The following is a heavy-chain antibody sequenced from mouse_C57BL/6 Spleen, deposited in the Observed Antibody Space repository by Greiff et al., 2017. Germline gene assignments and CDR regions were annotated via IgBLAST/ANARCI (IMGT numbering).Heavy chain of an antibody. CDR1: GYTFTDYY. J-gene: IGHJ2*01. Sequence: EVQLQQSGPELVKPGASVKISCKASGYTFTDYYMNWVKQSHGKSLEWIGDINPNNGGTSYNQKFKGKATLTVDKASSTAYMELSSLTSEDSAVYHGARDGITTRYYCDDWGQGTTLTVSS. V-gene: IGHV1-26*01. CDR2: INPNNGGT. CDR3: ARDGITTRYYCDD. D-gene: IGHD2-4*01.